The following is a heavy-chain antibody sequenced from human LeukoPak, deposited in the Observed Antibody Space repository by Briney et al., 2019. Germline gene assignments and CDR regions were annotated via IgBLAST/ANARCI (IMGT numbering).Heavy chain of an antibody. CDR3: ARGSLGWITIFGVVRVRRSCWFDP. CDR2: INHRGST. V-gene: IGHV4-34*01. CDR1: GGSFSDYY. J-gene: IGHJ5*02. D-gene: IGHD3-3*01. Sequence: PSETLSLTCAVYGGSFSDYYWSWIRQPPGKGLEWIGEINHRGSTNYNPSLKSRVTISVDTSKNQFSLKLSSVTAADTAVYYCARGSLGWITIFGVVRVRRSCWFDPWGQGTLVTVSS.